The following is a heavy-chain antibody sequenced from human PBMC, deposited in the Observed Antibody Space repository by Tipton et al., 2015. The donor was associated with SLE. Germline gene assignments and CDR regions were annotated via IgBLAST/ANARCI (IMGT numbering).Heavy chain of an antibody. D-gene: IGHD2-21*02. V-gene: IGHV3-43*02. CDR2: ISGDGFT. Sequence: VQLVQSGGGVVQPGGSLRLSCAASGFTFDDYAMHWVRQAPGKGLEWVSLISGDGFTYYADSVKGRFTISRDNSKNSLYLQMNSLRTEDTALYYCAKVHTASGYGGGDSRAAAFDIWGQGTMVTVSS. CDR1: GFTFDDYA. J-gene: IGHJ3*02. CDR3: AKVHTASGYGGGDSRAAAFDI.